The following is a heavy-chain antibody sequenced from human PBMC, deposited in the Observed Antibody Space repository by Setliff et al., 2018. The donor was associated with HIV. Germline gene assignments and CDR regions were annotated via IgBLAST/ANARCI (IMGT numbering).Heavy chain of an antibody. D-gene: IGHD1-26*01. CDR2: IKSKTDGGTT. Sequence: RLSCAAPGFTFSNAWMNWVRQAPGKGLEWVGRIKSKTDGGTTDYAAPVKGRFTISRDDSKNTLYLQMNSLKTEDTAVYYCTTDLGGSYHGWNYWGQGTLVTVSS. V-gene: IGHV3-15*07. CDR3: TTDLGGSYHGWNY. CDR1: GFTFSNAW. J-gene: IGHJ4*02.